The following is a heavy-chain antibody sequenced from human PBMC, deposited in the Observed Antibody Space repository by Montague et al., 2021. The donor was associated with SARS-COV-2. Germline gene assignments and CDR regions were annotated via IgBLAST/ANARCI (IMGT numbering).Heavy chain of an antibody. CDR2: IYSGGST. J-gene: IGHJ5*02. V-gene: IGHV3-53*04. CDR3: AREIAAAAYGWNWFDP. Sequence: SLRLSCAASGFTVSSNYMSWVRQAPGKGLEWVSVIYSGGSTYYAYSVKGLFTISRHNSKNTLYLQMNSLRAEDTAVYYCAREIAAAAYGWNWFDPWGQGTLVTVSS. D-gene: IGHD6-13*01. CDR1: GFTVSSNY.